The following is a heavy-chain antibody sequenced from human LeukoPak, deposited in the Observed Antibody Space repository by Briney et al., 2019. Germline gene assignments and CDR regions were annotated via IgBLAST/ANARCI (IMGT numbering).Heavy chain of an antibody. D-gene: IGHD5-12*01. V-gene: IGHV5-51*01. J-gene: IGHJ4*02. Sequence: GESLKISCKVSGYSFTTYWIGWVRQMPGKGLEWVGIIYPGDSDTKYSPSFQGQVTISADKPISTAYLQWSSLKASDTAMYYCARQTYSGYETGYWGQGTLVTVSS. CDR3: ARQTYSGYETGY. CDR1: GYSFTTYW. CDR2: IYPGDSDT.